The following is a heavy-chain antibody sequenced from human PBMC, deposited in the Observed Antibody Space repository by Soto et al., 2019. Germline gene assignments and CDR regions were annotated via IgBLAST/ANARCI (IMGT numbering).Heavy chain of an antibody. D-gene: IGHD1-26*01. CDR1: GFIFSNYW. V-gene: IGHV3-7*03. CDR3: ASARSSVGAPGGFIEF. J-gene: IGHJ4*02. CDR2: INPAGSDR. Sequence: EVQLVESGGGLVQPGGSVRLSCAASGFIFSNYWINWVRQAPGKGLEWVANINPAGSDRRYVDSVKGRFTISRDNAKNSVYLQMNSLRDDDTAVYYCASARSSVGAPGGFIEFWGQGSLVTVSS.